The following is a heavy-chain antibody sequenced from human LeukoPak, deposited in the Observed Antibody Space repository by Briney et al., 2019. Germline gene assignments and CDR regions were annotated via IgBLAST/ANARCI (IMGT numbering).Heavy chain of an antibody. Sequence: GASVKVSCKASGYTFTGYYMHWVRQAPGQGLEWMGGTIPIFGTANYAQKFQGRVTITADESTSTAYMELSSLRSEDTAVYYCASRNYCTNGVCLYYFDYWGQGTLVTVSS. CDR3: ASRNYCTNGVCLYYFDY. CDR2: TIPIFGTA. D-gene: IGHD2-8*01. CDR1: GYTFTGYY. V-gene: IGHV1-69*13. J-gene: IGHJ4*02.